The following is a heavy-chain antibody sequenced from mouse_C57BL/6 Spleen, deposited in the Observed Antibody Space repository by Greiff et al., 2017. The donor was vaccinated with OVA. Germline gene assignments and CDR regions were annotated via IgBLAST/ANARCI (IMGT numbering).Heavy chain of an antibody. CDR2: ISYDGSN. D-gene: IGHD2-4*01. V-gene: IGHV3-6*01. CDR1: GYSITSGYY. CDR3: ARVSDYGAY. Sequence: DVHLVESGPGLVKPSQSLSLTCSVTGYSITSGYYWNWLRQFPGNKLEWMGYISYDGSNKYNPSLKNRISITRDTSKNQFFLKLNSVTTEDTATYYCARVSDYGAYWGQGTLVTVSA. J-gene: IGHJ3*01.